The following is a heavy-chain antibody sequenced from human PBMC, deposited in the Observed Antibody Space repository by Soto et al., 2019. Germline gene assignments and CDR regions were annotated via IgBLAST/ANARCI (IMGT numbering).Heavy chain of an antibody. CDR1: GFSLTTRGVG. Sequence: QITLKESGPTLVKPTQTLTLTCTFSGFSLTTRGVGVGWIRQPPGKALEWLALIYWDDDEGYSPSLKSRLTITTDPSKNQVVLTMTNTDPVDTATYYCAHRPRGFSYYFVYWGQGTLVTVSS. CDR3: AHRPRGFSYYFVY. V-gene: IGHV2-5*02. CDR2: IYWDDDE. J-gene: IGHJ4*02. D-gene: IGHD3-10*01.